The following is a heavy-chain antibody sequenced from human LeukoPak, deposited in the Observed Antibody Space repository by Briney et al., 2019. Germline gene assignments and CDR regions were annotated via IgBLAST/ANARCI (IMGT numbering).Heavy chain of an antibody. CDR3: VKVAKYYYGSETYYFFEH. CDR2: IDTDGSNT. J-gene: IGHJ4*02. CDR1: GFTFSSYW. D-gene: IGHD3-10*01. V-gene: IGHV3-74*01. Sequence: PGGSLRLSCAASGFTFSSYWIHWVRQAPGKGLVWVSRIDTDGSNTNYADSVKGRFTISRDNAKNSLYLQMNSLRVEDTAIYYCVKVAKYYYGSETYYFFEHWGQGTPVTASS.